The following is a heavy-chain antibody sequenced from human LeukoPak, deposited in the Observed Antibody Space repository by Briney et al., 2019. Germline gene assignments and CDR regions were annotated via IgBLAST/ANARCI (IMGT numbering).Heavy chain of an antibody. J-gene: IGHJ4*02. CDR1: GGSISSSSYY. CDR2: IYYSGST. Sequence: PSETLSLTCTVSGGSISSSSYYWGWIRQPPGKGLEWIGSIYYSGSTYYNPSLKSRVTISVDTSKNQFSLKLSSVTAADTAVYYCARIIAVAGNLFDYWGQGTLVTVSS. V-gene: IGHV4-39*07. CDR3: ARIIAVAGNLFDY. D-gene: IGHD6-19*01.